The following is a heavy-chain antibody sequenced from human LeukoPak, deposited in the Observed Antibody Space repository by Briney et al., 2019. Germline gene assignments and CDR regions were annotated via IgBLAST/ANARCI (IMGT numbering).Heavy chain of an antibody. D-gene: IGHD3-10*02. CDR1: GFTFSHHG. Sequence: GGSLRLSCAASGFTFSHHGMHWVRQAPGKGLEWVAFIRNDGSNHYYADSVKGRFTISRDNAKNSLYLQMNSLRAEDTAVYYCAELGITMIGGVWGKGTTVTISS. J-gene: IGHJ6*04. CDR3: AELGITMIGGV. CDR2: IRNDGSNH. V-gene: IGHV3-30*02.